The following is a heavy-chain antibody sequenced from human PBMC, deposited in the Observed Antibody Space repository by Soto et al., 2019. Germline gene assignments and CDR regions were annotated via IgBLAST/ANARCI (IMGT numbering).Heavy chain of an antibody. J-gene: IGHJ4*02. D-gene: IGHD3-10*01. V-gene: IGHV2-5*02. CDR1: GFSLSTSGVG. CDR3: AHINTYYYGSGNNY. CDR2: IYWDDDK. Sequence: QITLKESGPTLVKPTQTLTLTCTFSGFSLSTSGVGVGWIRQPPGKALEWLALIYWDDDKRYSPSLKSRLTITKDTSKNQVVLTMTNMDPVDTATYYCAHINTYYYGSGNNYWGQGTLVTVSS.